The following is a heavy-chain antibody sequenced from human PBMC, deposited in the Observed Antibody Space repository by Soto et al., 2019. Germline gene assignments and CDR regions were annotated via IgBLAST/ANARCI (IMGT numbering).Heavy chain of an antibody. CDR1: GYTFTGYY. CDR3: ARAPGVLDGMDV. J-gene: IGHJ6*02. V-gene: IGHV1-2*04. D-gene: IGHD2-15*01. Sequence: GASVKVSCKASGYTFTGYYMHWVRQAPGQGLEWMGWINPNSGGTNYAQKFQGWVAMTRDTSISTAYMELSRLRSDDTAVYYCARAPGVLDGMDVWGQGTTVTVSS. CDR2: INPNSGGT.